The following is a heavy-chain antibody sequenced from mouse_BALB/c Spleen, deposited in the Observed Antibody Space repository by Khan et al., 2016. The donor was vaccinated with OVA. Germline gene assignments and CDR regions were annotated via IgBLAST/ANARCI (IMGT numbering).Heavy chain of an antibody. V-gene: IGHV1S134*01. CDR3: KTAYDRYYFDY. J-gene: IGHJ2*01. Sequence: EVQLQESGAELGRPGSSVKLSCKTSGNIFTSYGIKWVKQRPGQGLEWIGYIYPGNGYTEYSEQFQGKVTLSSDTSSNTAYMQLRSLTSEDSAIYFCKTAYDRYYFDYWGQGTTLTVSS. D-gene: IGHD2-14*01. CDR1: GNIFTSYG. CDR2: IYPGNGYT.